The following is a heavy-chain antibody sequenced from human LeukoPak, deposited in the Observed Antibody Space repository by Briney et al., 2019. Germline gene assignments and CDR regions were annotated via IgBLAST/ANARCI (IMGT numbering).Heavy chain of an antibody. CDR3: TTEEIYSYGLGAFHF. CDR2: VNSEDDEDDET. CDR1: GYPLVEFS. J-gene: IGHJ3*01. V-gene: IGHV1-24*01. Sequence: ASVKVSCKVSGYPLVEFSIHWVRQAPGKGLEWMGGVNSEDDEDDETIYAQKFQGRVSMTEDTSTDTAYMELSSLRSEDTAIYYCTTEEIYSYGLGAFHFWGQGTLVTVSS. D-gene: IGHD5-18*01.